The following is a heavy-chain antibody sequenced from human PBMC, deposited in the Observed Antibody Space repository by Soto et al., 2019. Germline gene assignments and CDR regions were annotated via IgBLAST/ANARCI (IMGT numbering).Heavy chain of an antibody. J-gene: IGHJ4*02. CDR3: ARAVLLWFGELVD. CDR1: GSSISSGGYY. D-gene: IGHD3-10*01. V-gene: IGHV4-31*03. Sequence: QVQLQESGPGLVKPSQTLSLTCTVSGSSISSGGYYWSWIRQHPGKGLEGLGYIYYSGSTYYNPSLKSRLTITVDTSKNQFSLKLSSVTAADTDVYYCARAVLLWFGELVDWGQGTLATVSS. CDR2: IYYSGST.